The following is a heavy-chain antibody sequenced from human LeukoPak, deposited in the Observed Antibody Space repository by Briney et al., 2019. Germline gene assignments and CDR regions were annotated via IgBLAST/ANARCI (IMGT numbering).Heavy chain of an antibody. D-gene: IGHD5-18*01. CDR1: GYTFTGYY. CDR2: INPNSGGT. J-gene: IGHJ6*02. V-gene: IGHV1-2*02. Sequence: ASVKVFCKASGYTFTGYYMHWVRQAPGQGLEWMGWINPNSGGTNYAQKFQGRVTMTRDTSISTAYMELSRLRSDDTAVYYCARMKVQPMVTYYYYYGMDVWGLRTTVTVSS. CDR3: ARMKVQPMVTYYYYYGMDV.